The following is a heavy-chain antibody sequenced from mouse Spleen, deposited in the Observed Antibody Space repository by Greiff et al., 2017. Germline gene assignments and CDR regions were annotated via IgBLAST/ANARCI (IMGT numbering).Heavy chain of an antibody. J-gene: IGHJ2*01. CDR1: GFSLTSYG. Sequence: VQLQQSGPGLVQPSQSLSITCTVSGFSLTSYGVHWVRQSPGKGLEWLGVIWSGGSTDYNAAFISRLSISKDNSKSQVFFKMNSLQADDTAIYYCAIRRDLLGLRRGYWGQGTTLTVSS. CDR3: AIRRDLLGLRRGY. V-gene: IGHV2-2*01. CDR2: IWSGGST. D-gene: IGHD2-4*01.